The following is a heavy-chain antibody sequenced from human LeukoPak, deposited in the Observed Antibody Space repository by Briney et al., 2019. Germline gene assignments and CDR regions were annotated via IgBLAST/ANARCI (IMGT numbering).Heavy chain of an antibody. CDR1: GFTFSSYG. V-gene: IGHV3-23*01. CDR3: AKGDKPVIAMVKFDY. CDR2: ISGSGGST. Sequence: GGSLRLSCAASGFTFSSYGMSWVRQAPGKGLEWVSAISGSGGSTYYADSVKGRFTISRDNSKNTLYMQMNSLRAEDTAVYYCAKGDKPVIAMVKFDYWGQGTLVTVSS. D-gene: IGHD5-18*01. J-gene: IGHJ4*02.